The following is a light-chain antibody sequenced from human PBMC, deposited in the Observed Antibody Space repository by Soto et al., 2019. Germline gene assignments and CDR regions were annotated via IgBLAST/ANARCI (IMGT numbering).Light chain of an antibody. CDR1: QSVSSN. J-gene: IGKJ1*01. CDR3: QQYGRSPWT. Sequence: EIVLTQSPGTLSLSPWERATLSCRASQSVSSNLAWYQQKPGQAPRLLIYGASTRATGIPARFSGSGSGTEFTLTISRLEPEDFAVYYCQQYGRSPWTFGQGTKVDIK. V-gene: IGKV3-20*01. CDR2: GAS.